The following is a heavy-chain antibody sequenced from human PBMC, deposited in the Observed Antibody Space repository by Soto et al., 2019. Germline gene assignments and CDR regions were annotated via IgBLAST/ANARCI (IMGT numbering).Heavy chain of an antibody. D-gene: IGHD1-26*01. Sequence: DVQLVESGGGLMQPGESLRLSCAASGLTVSGKKYVAWVRQAPGKGLEWVSALYDVDGSFYSDSVKGRFTTSSDSSKTTVYLQMXXLXXXXXXVYYCATWHEREHAYDVWGQGTTVTVSS. V-gene: IGHV3-53*01. CDR2: LYDVDGS. J-gene: IGHJ3*01. CDR1: GLTVSGKKY. CDR3: ATWHEREHAYDV.